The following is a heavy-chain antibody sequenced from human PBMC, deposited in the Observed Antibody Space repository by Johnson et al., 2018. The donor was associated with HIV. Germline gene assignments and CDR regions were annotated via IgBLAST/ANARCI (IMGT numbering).Heavy chain of an antibody. CDR2: ISYDGSNK. Sequence: QVQLVESGGGVVQPGRSLRLSCSASAFTLTNYAIHWVRQAPGKGLEWVAVISYDGSNKYYADSVKGRFTISRDNSKNTLDLQMNSLRAEDTAVYYCARDLYNYYDSSGCDAFDIWGQGTMVTVSS. D-gene: IGHD3-22*01. V-gene: IGHV3-30*14. CDR1: AFTLTNYA. J-gene: IGHJ3*02. CDR3: ARDLYNYYDSSGCDAFDI.